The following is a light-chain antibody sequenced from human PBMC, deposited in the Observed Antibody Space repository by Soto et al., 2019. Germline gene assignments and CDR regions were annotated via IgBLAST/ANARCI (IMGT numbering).Light chain of an antibody. CDR3: SSFTSTRTYV. J-gene: IGLJ1*01. CDR1: SSDVGGSDG. V-gene: IGLV2-14*01. Sequence: QSALTQPASVSGSPGQSITISCTGTSSDVGGSDGVSWYQQEPGKAPKLMIYEVNNRPSGVSNRFSGSKSGNTASLTISGLQAEDEADYYCSSFTSTRTYVLGTGTKVTVL. CDR2: EVN.